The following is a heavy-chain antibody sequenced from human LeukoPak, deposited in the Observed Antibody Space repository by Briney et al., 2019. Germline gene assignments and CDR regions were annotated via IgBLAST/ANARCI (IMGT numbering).Heavy chain of an antibody. CDR1: GGSISSYY. D-gene: IGHD2/OR15-2a*01. CDR2: IYYSGST. J-gene: IGHJ3*02. CDR3: SRDLATLTAFDI. Sequence: ASETLSLTCTVSGGSISSYYWSWIRQPPGKGLEWIGYIYYSGSTNYNPSLKSRVTISVDTSKNQFSLKLSSVTAADTAVYYCSRDLATLTAFDIWGQGTMVTVSS. V-gene: IGHV4-59*01.